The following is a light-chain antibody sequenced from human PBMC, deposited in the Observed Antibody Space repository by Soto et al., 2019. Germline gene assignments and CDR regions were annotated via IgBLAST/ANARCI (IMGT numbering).Light chain of an antibody. CDR1: QRISTR. J-gene: IGKJ1*01. CDR3: QQYNSYSFTWT. Sequence: DIQMTQSPSTLSASVGDRVTIPCRASQRISTRLAWYQQKPGRAPKVLIYDASSLESGVPSRFSGSGSGTEFTLTISSLQPDDFATYYCQQYNSYSFTWTFGQGTKVDIK. CDR2: DAS. V-gene: IGKV1-5*01.